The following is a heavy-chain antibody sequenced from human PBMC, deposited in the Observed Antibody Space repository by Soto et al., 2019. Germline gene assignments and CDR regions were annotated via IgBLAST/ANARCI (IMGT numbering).Heavy chain of an antibody. CDR3: ARNGTYGSSRSHYSGMDV. D-gene: IGHD3-10*01. V-gene: IGHV1-69*13. CDR2: IVPMLGTP. J-gene: IGHJ6*02. CDR1: GGTFDKFI. Sequence: ASVKVSCKASGGTFDKFIMNWVRQTPGRGLEWMGGIVPMLGTPTYAEKFKGRVRISATGSATTTYMEVTSLRSEDTAIYYCARNGTYGSSRSHYSGMDVWGQGTTVTVSS.